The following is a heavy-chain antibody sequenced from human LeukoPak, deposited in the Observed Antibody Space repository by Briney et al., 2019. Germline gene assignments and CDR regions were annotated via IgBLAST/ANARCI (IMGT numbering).Heavy chain of an antibody. Sequence: ASVKVSYKASGYTFTGYYMHWVRQAPGQGLEWMGWINPNSGGTNYAQKFQGRVTMTRDTSISTAYMELSRLRSDDTAVYYCARLPDCGGDCYFFDYWGQGTLVTVSS. CDR1: GYTFTGYY. CDR3: ARLPDCGGDCYFFDY. D-gene: IGHD2-21*01. V-gene: IGHV1-2*02. CDR2: INPNSGGT. J-gene: IGHJ4*02.